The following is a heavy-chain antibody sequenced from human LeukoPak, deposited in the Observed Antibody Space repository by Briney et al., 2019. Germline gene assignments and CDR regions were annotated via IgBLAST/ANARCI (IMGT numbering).Heavy chain of an antibody. D-gene: IGHD4-17*01. V-gene: IGHV1-69*06. CDR1: GGTFSSYA. Sequence: GASVKVSCKASGGTFSSYAISWVRQAPGQGLEWMGGIIPIFGTANYAQKFQGRVTITADKSTSTAYMELSSLRSEDTAVYYCARDTITVTRTSDAFDIWGQGTMVTVSS. CDR3: ARDTITVTRTSDAFDI. CDR2: IIPIFGTA. J-gene: IGHJ3*02.